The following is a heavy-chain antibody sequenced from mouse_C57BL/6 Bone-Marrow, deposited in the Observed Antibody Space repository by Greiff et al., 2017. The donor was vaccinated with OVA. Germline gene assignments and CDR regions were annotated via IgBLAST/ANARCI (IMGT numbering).Heavy chain of an antibody. D-gene: IGHD2-2*01. V-gene: IGHV1-64*01. J-gene: IGHJ4*01. CDR1: GYTFTSYW. CDR3: ARAIIYYGYDVLMDY. Sequence: QVQLKQPGAELVKPGASVKLSCKASGYTFTSYWMHWVKQRPGQGLEWIGMIHPNSGSTNYNEKFKSKATMTVDKSSSTAYMQLSSLTSEDSAVYYCARAIIYYGYDVLMDYWGQGTSVTVSS. CDR2: IHPNSGST.